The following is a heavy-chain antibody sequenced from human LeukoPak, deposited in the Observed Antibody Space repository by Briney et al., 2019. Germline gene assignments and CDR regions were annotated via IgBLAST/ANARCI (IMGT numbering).Heavy chain of an antibody. CDR2: IYHSGST. V-gene: IGHV4-4*02. Sequence: PSETLSLTCAVSGGSISSSNWWSWVRQPPGKGLEWIGEIYHSGSTNYNPSLKSRVTISVDKSKNQFSLKLSSVTAADTAVYYCARLFVRLYYYGMDVWGQGTTVTVSS. CDR3: ARLFVRLYYYGMDV. J-gene: IGHJ6*02. CDR1: GGSISSSNW.